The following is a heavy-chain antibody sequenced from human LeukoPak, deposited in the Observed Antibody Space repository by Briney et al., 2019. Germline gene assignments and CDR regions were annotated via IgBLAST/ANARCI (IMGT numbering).Heavy chain of an antibody. Sequence: GGSLRLSCAASGFTFSSYAMSWVRQAPGKGLEWVSGISGSGGSTYYADSVKGRFTISRDNSKNTLYLQMNSLRDEDTAVYYCAKSEQWEPHYFDCWGQGTLVSVSS. CDR2: ISGSGGST. J-gene: IGHJ4*02. V-gene: IGHV3-23*01. D-gene: IGHD1-26*01. CDR1: GFTFSSYA. CDR3: AKSEQWEPHYFDC.